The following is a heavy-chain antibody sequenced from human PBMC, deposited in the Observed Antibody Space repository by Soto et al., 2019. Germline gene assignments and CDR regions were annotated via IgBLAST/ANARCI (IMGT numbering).Heavy chain of an antibody. CDR1: GGSISSYY. Sequence: SETLSLTCTVSGGSISSYYWSWIRQPPGKGLEWIGYIYYSGSTNCNPSLKSRVTISVDTSKNQFSLKLSSVTAADTAVYYCAAARRWYNGYGDYYDGMDVWGQGTTVTVSS. D-gene: IGHD5-12*01. CDR2: IYYSGST. CDR3: AAARRWYNGYGDYYDGMDV. V-gene: IGHV4-59*01. J-gene: IGHJ6*02.